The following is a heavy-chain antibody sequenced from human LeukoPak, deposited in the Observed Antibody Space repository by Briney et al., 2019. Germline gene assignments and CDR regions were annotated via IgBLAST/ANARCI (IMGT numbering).Heavy chain of an antibody. CDR1: GYTFTNHG. J-gene: IGHJ3*02. D-gene: IGHD3-10*01. CDR2: MNPNIVNT. V-gene: IGHV1-8*01. Sequence: EASVKVSCKASGYTFTNHGITWVRQAPGQGLEWMGWMNPNIVNTGYAQKFQGRVTMTRNTSISTAYMELSSLRSEDTAIYYCARVVRGWFGEGDAFDIWGQGTMVTVSS. CDR3: ARVVRGWFGEGDAFDI.